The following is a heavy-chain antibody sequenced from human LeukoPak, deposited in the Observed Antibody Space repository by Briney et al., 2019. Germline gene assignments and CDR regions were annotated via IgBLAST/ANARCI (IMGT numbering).Heavy chain of an antibody. V-gene: IGHV1-69*04. Sequence: GASVKVSCKASGGTFSSYAISWVRQAPGQGLEWMGRIIPILGIANYAQKFQGRVTITADKSTSTAYMELSSLRSEDTAVYYCARARDFWSGYYPFDYWGQGTLVTVSS. CDR1: GGTFSSYA. CDR3: ARARDFWSGYYPFDY. D-gene: IGHD3-3*01. CDR2: IIPILGIA. J-gene: IGHJ4*02.